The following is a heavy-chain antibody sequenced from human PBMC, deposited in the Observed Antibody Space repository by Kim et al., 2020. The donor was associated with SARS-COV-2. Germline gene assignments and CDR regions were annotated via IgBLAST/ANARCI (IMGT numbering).Heavy chain of an antibody. V-gene: IGHV3-21*01. CDR2: ISSSSSYI. CDR3: ARGLGYSYGYHYYYGMDV. Sequence: GGSLRLSCAASGFTFSSYSMNWVRQAPGKGLEWVSSISSSSSYIYYADSVKGRFTISRDNAKNSLYLQMNSLRAEDTAVYYCARGLGYSYGYHYYYGMDVWGQGTTVTVSS. CDR1: GFTFSSYS. D-gene: IGHD5-18*01. J-gene: IGHJ6*02.